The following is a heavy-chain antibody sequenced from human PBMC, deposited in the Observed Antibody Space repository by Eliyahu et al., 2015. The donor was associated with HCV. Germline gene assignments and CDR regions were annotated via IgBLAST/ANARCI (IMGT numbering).Heavy chain of an antibody. Sequence: EVQLVESGGGLVQPGRSLXXSCAASGFTFDDYAMHWVRQAPGKGLEWVSGISWNSGSIGYADSVKGRFTISRDNAKNSLYLQMNSLRAEDTALYYCAKSTGSGWYRYYFDYWGQGTLVTVSS. D-gene: IGHD6-19*01. V-gene: IGHV3-9*01. J-gene: IGHJ4*02. CDR1: GFTFDDYA. CDR3: AKSTGSGWYRYYFDY. CDR2: ISWNSGSI.